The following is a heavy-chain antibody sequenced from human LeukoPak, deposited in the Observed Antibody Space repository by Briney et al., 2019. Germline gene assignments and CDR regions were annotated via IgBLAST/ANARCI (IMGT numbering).Heavy chain of an antibody. J-gene: IGHJ4*02. CDR3: ARGPSGYHNT. V-gene: IGHV3-30*03. D-gene: IGHD5-12*01. CDR2: ISHDGNNK. Sequence: QTGGSLRLSCAASGFTFNSYGMHWVRQAPGKGLEWVTLISHDGNNKHYADSVKGRFTISRDNSKKTLYLQMNSLRAEDTAVYYCARGPSGYHNTGGQGTLVTVSS. CDR1: GFTFNSYG.